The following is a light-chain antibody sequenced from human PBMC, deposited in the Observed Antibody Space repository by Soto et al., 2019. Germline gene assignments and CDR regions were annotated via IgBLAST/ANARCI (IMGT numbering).Light chain of an antibody. Sequence: DIEMTQSPSSLSASVGDRVTITCRASQGISNYLAWYQQKPGKVPSLLIYDASTLQAGVPSRFSGSGSGTDFTLIISSMQPEDVSTYYCQQYNSAQFTFGHGTKVDIK. CDR2: DAS. V-gene: IGKV1-27*01. CDR1: QGISNY. CDR3: QQYNSAQFT. J-gene: IGKJ3*01.